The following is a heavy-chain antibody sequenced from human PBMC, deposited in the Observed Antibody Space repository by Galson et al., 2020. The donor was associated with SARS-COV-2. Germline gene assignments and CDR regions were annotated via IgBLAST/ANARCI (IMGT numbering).Heavy chain of an antibody. CDR3: ARDLGAYSNGFDY. CDR1: GFTFSSYA. J-gene: IGHJ4*02. Sequence: LSLTCAASGFTFSSYAMHWVRQAPGKGLEWVAVISYDGSNKYYADSVKGRFTISRDNSKNTLYLQMNSLRAEDTAVYYCARDLGAYSNGFDYWGQGTLVTVSS. V-gene: IGHV3-30*04. D-gene: IGHD4-4*01. CDR2: ISYDGSNK.